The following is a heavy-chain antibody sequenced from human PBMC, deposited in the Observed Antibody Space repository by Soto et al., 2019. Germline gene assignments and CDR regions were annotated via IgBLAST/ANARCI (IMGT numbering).Heavy chain of an antibody. D-gene: IGHD2-8*01. CDR2: ISTTSGNT. Sequence: QIQMVQSGAEVKQPGASVKISCKTSGYTFSSYSINWVRQAPGQGLEWMAWISTTSGNTHYAERVQGRVTVTHDKSARTAFMEMWGMTSDDTAVYFCPRDNGYYDFWGQGTLVTVSS. V-gene: IGHV1-18*01. CDR1: GYTFSSYS. CDR3: PRDNGYYDF. J-gene: IGHJ4*02.